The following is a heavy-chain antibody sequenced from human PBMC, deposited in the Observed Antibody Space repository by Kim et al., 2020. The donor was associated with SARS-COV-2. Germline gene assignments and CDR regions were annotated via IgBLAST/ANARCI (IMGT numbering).Heavy chain of an antibody. Sequence: SGTLSLTCAVSGGSISSSNWWSWVRQPPEKGLEWIGEIYHSGSTNYNASLKSRVTISLDKSKNQFSLNLSSVTAADTAVYYCARGLDMVRGVVNGFDIWGQGTMVTVSS. J-gene: IGHJ3*02. D-gene: IGHD3-10*01. V-gene: IGHV4-4*02. CDR3: ARGLDMVRGVVNGFDI. CDR1: GGSISSSNW. CDR2: IYHSGST.